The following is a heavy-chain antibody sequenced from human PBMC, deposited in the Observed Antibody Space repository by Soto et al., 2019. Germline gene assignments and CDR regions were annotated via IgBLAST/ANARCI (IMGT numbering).Heavy chain of an antibody. D-gene: IGHD3-22*01. Sequence: TLYLTCAVAGGSISSGGFSWSWIRQSPRRGLECIGYIFYTGSTYYNPSLKSRVTISVDRSKNQFSLRLTSVTAADTAVYYCARATFIRKGYYDATDYYYFDYWGQGALVTVSS. J-gene: IGHJ4*02. CDR1: GGSISSGGFS. CDR2: IFYTGST. V-gene: IGHV4-30-2*06. CDR3: ARATFIRKGYYDATDYYYFDY.